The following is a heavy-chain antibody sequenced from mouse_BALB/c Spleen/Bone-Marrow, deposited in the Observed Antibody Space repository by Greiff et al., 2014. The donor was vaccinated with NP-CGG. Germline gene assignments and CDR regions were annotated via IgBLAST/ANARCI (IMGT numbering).Heavy chain of an antibody. V-gene: IGHV1-7*01. J-gene: IGHJ2*01. CDR3: TRDTSGYVDY. Sequence: QVQLQQSGTELAKPGASVKMSCKASGYTFTNSWMHWVKQRPEQGLEWIGYINPSTGYTDYNQKFKDKATLTAGKSSSTAYMQLSSLTSEDSAVYYCTRDTSGYVDYWGQGTTLTVSS. CDR2: INPSTGYT. D-gene: IGHD3-2*01. CDR1: GYTFTNSW.